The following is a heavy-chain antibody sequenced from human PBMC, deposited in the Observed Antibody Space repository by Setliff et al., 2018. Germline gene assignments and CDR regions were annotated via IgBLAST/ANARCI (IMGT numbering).Heavy chain of an antibody. J-gene: IGHJ3*02. V-gene: IGHV3-15*01. Sequence: GGSLRLSCAASGVTVSDAWMGWVRQTPGEGLDWVGRIKSKTDGGPTDYAAPVKGRFTISRDDSKNTLYLQMNSLKTEDTAVYYCTTHLKWLDAFDIWGQGTMVTVSS. CDR1: GVTVSDAW. CDR2: IKSKTDGGPT. D-gene: IGHD5-12*01. CDR3: TTHLKWLDAFDI.